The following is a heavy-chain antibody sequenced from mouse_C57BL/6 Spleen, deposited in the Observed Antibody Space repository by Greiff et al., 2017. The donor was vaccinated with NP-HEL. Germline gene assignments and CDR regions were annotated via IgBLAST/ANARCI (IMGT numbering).Heavy chain of an antibody. D-gene: IGHD1-1*01. J-gene: IGHJ3*01. CDR1: GYTFTSYW. Sequence: VKQSCKASGYTFTSYWMHWVKQRPGRGLEWIGRIDPNSGGTKYNEKFKSKATLTVDKPSSTAYMQLSSLTSEDSAVYYCARGGYGSSAWFAYWGQGTLVTVSA. CDR2: IDPNSGGT. CDR3: ARGGYGSSAWFAY. V-gene: IGHV1-72*01.